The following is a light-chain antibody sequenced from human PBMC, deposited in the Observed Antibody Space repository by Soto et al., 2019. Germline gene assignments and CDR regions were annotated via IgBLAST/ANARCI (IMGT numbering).Light chain of an antibody. CDR1: TIVAKS. CDR2: DDA. CDR3: QVWDSSSDHVV. V-gene: IGLV3-21*02. J-gene: IGLJ2*01. Sequence: SYELTQPPSVSVAPGQTARITCGAPTIVAKSVHWYQQKPGQAPVLVVYDDAVRPSGIPERLSGSNSGNTATLTISWVEAGDEADYYCQVWDSSSDHVVFGGGTKLTVL.